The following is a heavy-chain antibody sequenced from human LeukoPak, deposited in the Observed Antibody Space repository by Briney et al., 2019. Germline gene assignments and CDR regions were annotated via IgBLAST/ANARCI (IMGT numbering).Heavy chain of an antibody. D-gene: IGHD2-2*01. CDR2: ISGSGGST. V-gene: IGHV3-23*01. CDR1: GFTFSSYA. Sequence: SGRSLRLSCAASGFTFSSYAMSWVRQAPGKGLEWVSAISGSGGSTYYADSVKGRFTISRDNSKNTLYLQMNSLRAEDTPVYYCAKEFRIVVVPASPFDYWGQGTLVTVSS. CDR3: AKEFRIVVVPASPFDY. J-gene: IGHJ4*02.